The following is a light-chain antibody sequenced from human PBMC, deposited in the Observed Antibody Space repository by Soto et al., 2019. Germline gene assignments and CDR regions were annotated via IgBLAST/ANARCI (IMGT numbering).Light chain of an antibody. V-gene: IGLV1-40*01. Sequence: QSVLTQPPSVSGAPGQRVTISCTGSSSNIGAGYDVHWYQQLPGTAPKLLIYGNSNRPSGVPDRFSGSKSGTSASLAITGLRAEDEPDYYCQSYDSRLGGVVSGGGTKLTVL. CDR3: QSYDSRLGGVV. CDR2: GNS. J-gene: IGLJ2*01. CDR1: SSNIGAGYD.